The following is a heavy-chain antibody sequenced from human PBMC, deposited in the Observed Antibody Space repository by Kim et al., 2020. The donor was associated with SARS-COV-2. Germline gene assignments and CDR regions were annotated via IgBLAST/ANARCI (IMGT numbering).Heavy chain of an antibody. J-gene: IGHJ6*02. CDR1: GYTFTSYY. D-gene: IGHD6-19*01. CDR2: INPSGGST. Sequence: ASVKVSCKASGYTFTSYYMHWVRQAPGQGLEWMGIINPSGGSTSYAQKFQGRVTMTRDTSTSTVYMELSSLRSEDTAVYYCARDLRSGWYHYYYYYGMDVWGQGTTVTVSS. V-gene: IGHV1-46*01. CDR3: ARDLRSGWYHYYYYYGMDV.